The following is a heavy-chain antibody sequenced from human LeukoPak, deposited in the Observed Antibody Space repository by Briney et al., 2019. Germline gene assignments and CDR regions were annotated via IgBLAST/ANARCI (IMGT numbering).Heavy chain of an antibody. V-gene: IGHV1-69*13. D-gene: IGHD6-6*01. J-gene: IGHJ4*02. Sequence: ASVKVSCKASGGTFSSYAISWVRQAPGQGLEWMGGIIPIFGTANYGQKFQGRVTITADESTSTAYMELSSLRSEDTAVYYCARNAGFASSSYYFDYWGQGTLVTVSS. CDR2: IIPIFGTA. CDR3: ARNAGFASSSYYFDY. CDR1: GGTFSSYA.